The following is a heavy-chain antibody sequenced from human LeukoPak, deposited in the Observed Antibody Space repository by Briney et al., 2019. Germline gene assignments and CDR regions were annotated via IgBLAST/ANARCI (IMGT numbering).Heavy chain of an antibody. CDR3: AKDGQSGYSYG. CDR1: GFTFSSYA. Sequence: GGSLRLSCAASGFTFSSYAMSWVRQAPGKGLEWVSAISGSGGSTYYADSVKGRFTISRDNSKNTLYLQMNSLRAEDMAVYYCAKDGQSGYSYGGGQGTLVTVSS. J-gene: IGHJ4*02. V-gene: IGHV3-23*01. D-gene: IGHD5-18*01. CDR2: ISGSGGST.